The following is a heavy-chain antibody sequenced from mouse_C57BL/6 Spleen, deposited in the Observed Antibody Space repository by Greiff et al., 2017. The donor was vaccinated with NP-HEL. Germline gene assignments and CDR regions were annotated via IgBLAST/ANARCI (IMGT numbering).Heavy chain of an antibody. CDR2: IDPETGGT. CDR1: GYTFTDYE. CDR3: TDYYGSSPRYFDY. D-gene: IGHD1-1*01. V-gene: IGHV1-15*01. J-gene: IGHJ2*01. Sequence: VQLQQSGAELVRPGASVTLSCKASGYTFTDYEMHWVKQTPVHGLEWIGAIDPETGGTAYNQKFKGKAILTADKSSSTAYMELRSLTSEDSAVYYCTDYYGSSPRYFDYWGQGTTLTVSS.